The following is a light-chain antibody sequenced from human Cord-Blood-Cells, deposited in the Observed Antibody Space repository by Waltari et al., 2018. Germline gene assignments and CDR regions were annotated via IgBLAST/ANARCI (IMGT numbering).Light chain of an antibody. J-gene: IGLJ2*01. CDR3: SSYTSSSTLVV. Sequence: QSARTQPASVSGSPGQSSTIPCPGTGSDVGGYNYVPWYQQHPGKAPKLMIYDVSNRPSGVSNRFSGSKSGNTASLTISGLQAEDEADYYCSSYTSSSTLVVFGGGTKLTVL. CDR2: DVS. V-gene: IGLV2-14*01. CDR1: GSDVGGYNY.